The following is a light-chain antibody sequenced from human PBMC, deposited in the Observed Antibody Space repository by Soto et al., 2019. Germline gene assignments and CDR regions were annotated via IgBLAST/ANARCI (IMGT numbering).Light chain of an antibody. V-gene: IGKV3-11*01. J-gene: IGKJ1*01. CDR3: QQRSNWPVT. Sequence: EIVLTQSPATLSLSPGERATLSCRASQSVSSYFAWYQQKPGQAPRLLIYDASNRATGIPPRFSGSGYGTDFTLTISSLEPEDFAVYYCQQRSNWPVTFGQGTKVEIK. CDR2: DAS. CDR1: QSVSSY.